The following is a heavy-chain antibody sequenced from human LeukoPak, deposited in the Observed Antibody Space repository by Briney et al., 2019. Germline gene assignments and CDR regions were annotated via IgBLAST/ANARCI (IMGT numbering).Heavy chain of an antibody. CDR3: AQTTGWPGFDF. Sequence: SETLSLTCSASGASTSSRYWSWIRQSPGRTLEWIGHIYNGRNTKYNPSLTSLVTISVDTSKNQFSLRMTSVTAADTAIYYCAQTTGWPGFDFWGPGPLVTVSS. J-gene: IGHJ4*02. D-gene: IGHD4-11*01. CDR2: IYNGRNT. CDR1: GASTSSRY. V-gene: IGHV4-59*08.